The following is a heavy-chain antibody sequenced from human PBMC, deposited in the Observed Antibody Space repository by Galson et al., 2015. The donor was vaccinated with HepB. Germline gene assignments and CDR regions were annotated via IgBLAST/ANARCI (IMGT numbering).Heavy chain of an antibody. CDR3: AGVRWAAAEDLSYYYYYGTDV. V-gene: IGHV3-7*01. Sequence: SLRLSCAASGFTFSSYWMSWVRQAPGKGLEWVANIEQDGNEKYNVDSVKGRFTISRDDAKSSLYLQMNSLRAEDTAVYYCAGVRWAAAEDLSYYYYYGTDVWGQGTTVTVSS. D-gene: IGHD6-13*01. CDR2: IEQDGNEK. J-gene: IGHJ6*02. CDR1: GFTFSSYW.